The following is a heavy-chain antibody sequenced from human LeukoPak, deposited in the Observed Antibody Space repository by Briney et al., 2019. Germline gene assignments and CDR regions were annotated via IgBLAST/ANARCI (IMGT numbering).Heavy chain of an antibody. CDR1: GGSTGSGDYY. J-gene: IGHJ4*02. CDR3: ARLVVNHTFDY. D-gene: IGHD2-15*01. CDR2: IYYSGGT. V-gene: IGHV4-30-4*01. Sequence: SETLSLTRTVSGGSTGSGDYYWSWTRQPPGKGLEWIGYIYYSGGTYYHPSLKSPVTISVDLSKNQFSLKLSSVTAADTAVYYCARLVVNHTFDYWGQGTLVTVSS.